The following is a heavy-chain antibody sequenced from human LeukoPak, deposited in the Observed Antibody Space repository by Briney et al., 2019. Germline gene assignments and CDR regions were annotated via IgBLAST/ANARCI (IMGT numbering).Heavy chain of an antibody. J-gene: IGHJ4*02. CDR1: RGSSSGNT. V-gene: IGHV4-34*01. CDR2: VDDSRRP. CDR3: ASPATGNRDGFDY. D-gene: IGHD5-24*01. Sequence: SQTPSLSPALYRGSSSGNTTRWNNQSPRKRLTRTGDVDDSRRPSYNPSPQTRVTTSEDTSKNHLSLKLTSLSAPDTATYFCASPATGNRDGFDYWSQGTLVSVSS.